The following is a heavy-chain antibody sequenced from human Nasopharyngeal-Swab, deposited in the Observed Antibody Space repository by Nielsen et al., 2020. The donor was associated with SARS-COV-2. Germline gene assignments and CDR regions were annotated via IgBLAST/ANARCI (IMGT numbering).Heavy chain of an antibody. CDR3: ARELGVGLFDY. D-gene: IGHD3-16*01. V-gene: IGHV1-18*01. J-gene: IGHJ4*02. Sequence: ASVKVSCKTSGYTFSRYGIAWVRQAPGQGLEWLGWISPYNDYTHYAQKFQGSVTMTSDTSTSTAYLELRSLTSDDTAVYYCARELGVGLFDYWGQGTLVTVSS. CDR1: GYTFSRYG. CDR2: ISPYNDYT.